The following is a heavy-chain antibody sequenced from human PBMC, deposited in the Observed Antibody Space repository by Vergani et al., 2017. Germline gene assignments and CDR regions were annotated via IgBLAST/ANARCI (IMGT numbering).Heavy chain of an antibody. V-gene: IGHV3-30-3*01. CDR2: ISYDGSNK. Sequence: VQLVESGGGVVQPGRSLRLSCAASGFTFSSYAMHWVRQAPGKGLEWVAVISYDGSNKYYADSVKGRFTISRDNSKNTLYLQMNSLRAEDTAVYYCARDRIGYRDYYDSSGYDWFWFDPWGQGTLVTVSS. D-gene: IGHD3-22*01. J-gene: IGHJ5*02. CDR1: GFTFSSYA. CDR3: ARDRIGYRDYYDSSGYDWFWFDP.